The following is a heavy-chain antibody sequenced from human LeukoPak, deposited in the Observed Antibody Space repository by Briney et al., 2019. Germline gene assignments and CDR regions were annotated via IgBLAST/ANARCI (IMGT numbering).Heavy chain of an antibody. CDR3: ARVMYPNYYGSGSYYTD. Sequence: PSETLSLTCTVSGGSISSGGYYWSWIRQHPGKGLEWIGYIYYSGSTYYNPSLKSRVTISVDTSKNQFSLKLSSVTAADTAVYYCARVMYPNYYGSGSYYTDWGQGTLVTASS. D-gene: IGHD3-10*01. CDR1: GGSISSGGYY. CDR2: IYYSGST. V-gene: IGHV4-31*03. J-gene: IGHJ4*02.